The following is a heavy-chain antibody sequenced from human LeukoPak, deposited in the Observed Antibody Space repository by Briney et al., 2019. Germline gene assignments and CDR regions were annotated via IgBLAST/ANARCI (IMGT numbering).Heavy chain of an antibody. Sequence: GGSLRLSCAGSGFTFGGYGMHWFRQTPGKGPEWVAVIAYDGSRAFYADSVKGRFTISRDNSKNTMSVQMDDLRAEDTAVYYCTRYNNDHFDYWGQGTLVTASS. D-gene: IGHD1-14*01. V-gene: IGHV3-33*01. J-gene: IGHJ4*02. CDR2: IAYDGSRA. CDR1: GFTFGGYG. CDR3: TRYNNDHFDY.